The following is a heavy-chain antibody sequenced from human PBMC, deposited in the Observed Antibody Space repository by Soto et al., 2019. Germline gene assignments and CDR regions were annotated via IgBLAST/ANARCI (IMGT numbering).Heavy chain of an antibody. Sequence: GGSLRLSCAVSGFTFSSYAMSWVRQAPGKGLEWVSAISGSGGSTYYADSVKGRFTISRDNSKNTLYLQMNSLRAEDTAVYYCAKDESGSDYVSDWFDPWGQGTLVTVSS. CDR2: ISGSGGST. CDR3: AKDESGSDYVSDWFDP. J-gene: IGHJ5*02. CDR1: GFTFSSYA. D-gene: IGHD1-26*01. V-gene: IGHV3-23*01.